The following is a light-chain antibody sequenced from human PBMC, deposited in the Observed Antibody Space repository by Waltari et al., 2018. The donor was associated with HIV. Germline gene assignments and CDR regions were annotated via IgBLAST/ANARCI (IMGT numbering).Light chain of an antibody. CDR3: QQYNNWPQTWPPGT. Sequence: EIVMTQSPATVSVSPGERATLSCRASQSLSSNLAWYQQKPGQAPRLLIYGASTRAIGVPARFSGSGFGTEFTRTISSLQSEDFGVYYCQQYNNWPQTWPPGTFGQGTKVEIK. V-gene: IGKV3-15*01. CDR1: QSLSSN. J-gene: IGKJ1*01. CDR2: GAS.